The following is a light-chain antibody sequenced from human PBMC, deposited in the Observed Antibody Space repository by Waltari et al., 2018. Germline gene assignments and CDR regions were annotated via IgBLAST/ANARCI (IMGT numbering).Light chain of an antibody. V-gene: IGLV1-40*01. CDR2: GYD. CDR1: TSNIGANYG. J-gene: IGLJ2*01. Sequence: QSVLTQPPSVSGAPGQTVTISCTGRTSNIGANYGVSWYQQLPGTAPKLLIDGYDNRPSGVPDRFSASKSGSSASLAITGLQAEDEADYYCQSYDSSLSGFVAFGGGTTLTVL. CDR3: QSYDSSLSGFVA.